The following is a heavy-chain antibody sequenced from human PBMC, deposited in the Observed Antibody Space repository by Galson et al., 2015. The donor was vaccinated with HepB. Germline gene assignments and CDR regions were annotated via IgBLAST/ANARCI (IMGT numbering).Heavy chain of an antibody. V-gene: IGHV3-30-3*01. CDR1: GFTFSSYA. Sequence: SLRLSCAASGFTFSSYAMHWVRQAPGKGLEWVAVISYDGSNKYYADSVKGRFTISRDNSKNTLYLQMNSLRAEDTAVYYCASSPDTAMVGGAFDIWGQGTMVTVSS. J-gene: IGHJ3*02. CDR2: ISYDGSNK. CDR3: ASSPDTAMVGGAFDI. D-gene: IGHD5-18*01.